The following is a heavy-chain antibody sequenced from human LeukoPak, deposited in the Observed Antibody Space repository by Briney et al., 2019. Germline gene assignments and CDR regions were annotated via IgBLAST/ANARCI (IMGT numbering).Heavy chain of an antibody. D-gene: IGHD1-26*01. CDR1: GGPISSYY. V-gene: IGHV4-59*01. CDR3: ARQSGTYERYYFDY. J-gene: IGHJ4*02. CDR2: TYYSGST. Sequence: SETLSLTCTVSGGPISSYYWSWIRQPPGKGLEWIGYTYYSGSTNYNPSLKSRVTMSVDTSKNQLSLKLSSVTAADTAVYYCARQSGTYERYYFDYWGQGALVTVSS.